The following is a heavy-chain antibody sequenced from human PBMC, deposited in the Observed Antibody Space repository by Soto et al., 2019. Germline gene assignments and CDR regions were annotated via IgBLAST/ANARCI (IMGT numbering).Heavy chain of an antibody. D-gene: IGHD3-22*01. V-gene: IGHV2-70*01. CDR2: IDWDDDK. CDR3: ARIRRDDDSSGYYYYYGMDV. J-gene: IGHJ6*02. Sequence: SGPTLVNPTQTLTLTCTFSGFSPSTSGMCVSWIRQPPGKALEWLALIDWDDDKYYSTSLKTRLTISKDTSKNQVVLTMTNMDPVDTATYYCARIRRDDDSSGYYYYYGMDVWGQGTTVTVSS. CDR1: GFSPSTSGMC.